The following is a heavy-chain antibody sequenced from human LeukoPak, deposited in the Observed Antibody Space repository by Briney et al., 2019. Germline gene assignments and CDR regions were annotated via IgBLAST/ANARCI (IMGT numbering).Heavy chain of an antibody. CDR1: GFTFSSYS. V-gene: IGHV3-21*01. Sequence: PGGSLRLSCAASGFTFSSYSMNWVRQAPGKGLERVSSISSSSSYIYYADSVKGRFTISRDNAKNSLYLQMNSLRAEDTTVYYCARCRADLTDCSSTSCYFCDYWRQGTLVTVPS. D-gene: IGHD2-2*01. CDR2: ISSSSSYI. CDR3: ARCRADLTDCSSTSCYFCDY. J-gene: IGHJ4*02.